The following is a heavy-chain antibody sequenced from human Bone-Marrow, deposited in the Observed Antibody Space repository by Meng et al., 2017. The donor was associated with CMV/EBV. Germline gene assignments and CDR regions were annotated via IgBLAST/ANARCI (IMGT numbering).Heavy chain of an antibody. CDR1: GFTFSNSA. CDR3: AADSRFWSGYYHAFDI. V-gene: IGHV1-58*01. CDR2: IVVGSGNT. J-gene: IGHJ3*02. D-gene: IGHD3-3*01. Sequence: SVKVSCKASGFTFSNSAVQWVRQARGQRLEWIGWIVVGSGNTNYAQKFQERVTITRDMSTSTAYMELSSLRSEDTAVYYCAADSRFWSGYYHAFDIWGQGTMVIVSS.